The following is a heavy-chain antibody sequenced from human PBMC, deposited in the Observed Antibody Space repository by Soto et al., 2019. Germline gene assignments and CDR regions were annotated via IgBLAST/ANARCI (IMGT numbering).Heavy chain of an antibody. CDR2: ISSNGGST. V-gene: IGHV3-64*01. D-gene: IGHD3-9*01. Sequence: GGSLRLSCAASGFTFSSYAMHWVRQAPGKGLEYVSAISSNGGSTYYANSVKGRFTISRDNSKNTLYLQMGSLRAEDMAVYYCAREREYYDILTGYYRIGAFDIWGQGTMVTVSS. J-gene: IGHJ3*02. CDR1: GFTFSSYA. CDR3: AREREYYDILTGYYRIGAFDI.